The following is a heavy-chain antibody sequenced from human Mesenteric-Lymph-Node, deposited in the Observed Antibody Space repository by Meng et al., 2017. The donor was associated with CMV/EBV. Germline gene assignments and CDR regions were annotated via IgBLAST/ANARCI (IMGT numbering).Heavy chain of an antibody. Sequence: GGSLRLSCVASGFTFSSHEMNWVRQAPGKGLEWTSYIRDSSTYYADSVKGRFTISRDNAKNSLYLQMSSLRAEDTAVYYCARGGYCSSTTCYLFNGFDMWGQGTVVTVSS. D-gene: IGHD2-2*01. CDR1: GFTFSSHE. CDR2: IRDSST. V-gene: IGHV3-48*03. J-gene: IGHJ3*02. CDR3: ARGGYCSSTTCYLFNGFDM.